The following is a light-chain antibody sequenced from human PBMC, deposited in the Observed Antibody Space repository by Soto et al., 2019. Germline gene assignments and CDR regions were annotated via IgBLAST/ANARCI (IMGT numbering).Light chain of an antibody. J-gene: IGLJ1*01. CDR2: EVS. V-gene: IGLV2-14*01. Sequence: CALTLPASVSGSPGQSITISRTGTSSDVGGYNYVSWYQQHPGKAPKLMIYEVSNRPSGVSNRFSGSKSGNTASLTISSLQAEDEADYYCSSYTSSSTRVFGTGTKVTVL. CDR1: SSDVGGYNY. CDR3: SSYTSSSTRV.